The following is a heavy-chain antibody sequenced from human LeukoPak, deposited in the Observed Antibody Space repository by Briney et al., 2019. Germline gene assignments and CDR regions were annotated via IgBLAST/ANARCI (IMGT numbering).Heavy chain of an antibody. Sequence: ASVKVSCKASGYTFTGYYMHWVRQAPGQGLKWMGWINPNSGGTNYAQKFQGRVTMTRDTSISTAYMELSRLRSDDTAVYYCARDLGGSYILIDYWGQGTLVTVSS. D-gene: IGHD1-26*01. CDR3: ARDLGGSYILIDY. V-gene: IGHV1-2*02. J-gene: IGHJ4*02. CDR1: GYTFTGYY. CDR2: INPNSGGT.